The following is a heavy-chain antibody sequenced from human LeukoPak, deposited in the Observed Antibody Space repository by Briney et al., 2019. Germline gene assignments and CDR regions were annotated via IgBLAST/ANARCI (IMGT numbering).Heavy chain of an antibody. CDR1: GFTFSSYW. D-gene: IGHD3-22*01. CDR2: IKQDGSEK. V-gene: IGHV3-7*01. J-gene: IGHJ4*02. CDR3: ARVLKTYYDSSGYYDY. Sequence: GGSLRLSCAASGFTFSSYWMSWVRQAPGKGLEWVANIKQDGSEKYYVDSVKGRFTISRDNAKNSLYLQMNSLRAEDTAVYYCARVLKTYYDSSGYYDYWGQGTLVTVSS.